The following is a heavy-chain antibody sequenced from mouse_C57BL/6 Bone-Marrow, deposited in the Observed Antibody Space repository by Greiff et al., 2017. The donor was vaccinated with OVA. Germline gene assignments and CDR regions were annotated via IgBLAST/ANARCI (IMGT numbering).Heavy chain of an antibody. J-gene: IGHJ1*03. V-gene: IGHV1-82*01. D-gene: IGHD1-1*01. CDR2: IYPGDGDT. CDR1: GYAFSSSW. CDR3: ARRGFYYGSSPSYWYFDV. Sequence: QVQLQQSGPELVKPGASVKISCKASGYAFSSSWMNWVKQRPGKGLEWIRRIYPGDGDTNYNGKFKGKATLTADKSSSTAYMQLSSLTSEDSAVYFCARRGFYYGSSPSYWYFDVWGTGTTVTVSS.